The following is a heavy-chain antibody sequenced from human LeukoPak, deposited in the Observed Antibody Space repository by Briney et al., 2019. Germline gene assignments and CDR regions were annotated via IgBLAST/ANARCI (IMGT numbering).Heavy chain of an antibody. Sequence: PSETLSLTCTVSGGSISSYYWSWIRQPPGKGLEWIGSVSYSSSTNYYASLKSRVTISVDSSKNQFSLKLSSVTAPDTAVYYCVRHGTQRYVADYWGQGTLVTVPS. J-gene: IGHJ4*02. CDR3: VRHGTQRYVADY. D-gene: IGHD1-1*01. CDR1: GGSISSYY. CDR2: VSYSSST. V-gene: IGHV4-59*08.